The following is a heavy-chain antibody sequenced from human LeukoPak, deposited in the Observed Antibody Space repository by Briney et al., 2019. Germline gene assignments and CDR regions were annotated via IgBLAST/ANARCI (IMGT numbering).Heavy chain of an antibody. V-gene: IGHV3-30*18. CDR3: VKDSGIAVAGTLRAFDI. Sequence: GKSLRLSCAASGFTFRSYGMHWVRQAPGKGLEWVAVISYDGSNKYFADSVKGRFTISRDNSKNTLYLQMNSLRAEDTAVYYCVKDSGIAVAGTLRAFDIWGQGTMVTVSS. CDR2: ISYDGSNK. J-gene: IGHJ3*02. D-gene: IGHD6-19*01. CDR1: GFTFRSYG.